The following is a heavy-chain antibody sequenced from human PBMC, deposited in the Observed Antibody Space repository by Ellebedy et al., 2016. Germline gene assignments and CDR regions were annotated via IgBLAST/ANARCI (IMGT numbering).Heavy chain of an antibody. Sequence: SETLSLXCAVSGGSISSSNWWSWVRQPPGKGLEWIGEIYHSGSTNYNPSLKSRVTISVDTSKNQFSLKLSSVTAADTAVYYCARLIFGVVIPWYYFDYWGQGTLVTVSS. D-gene: IGHD3-3*01. J-gene: IGHJ4*02. CDR3: ARLIFGVVIPWYYFDY. CDR2: IYHSGST. V-gene: IGHV4-4*02. CDR1: GGSISSSNW.